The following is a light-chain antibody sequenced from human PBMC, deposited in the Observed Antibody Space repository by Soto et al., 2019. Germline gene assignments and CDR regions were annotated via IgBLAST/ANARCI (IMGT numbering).Light chain of an antibody. V-gene: IGLV1-44*01. CDR1: SSNIGSEH. CDR3: AAWDGSLKGLV. J-gene: IGLJ3*02. CDR2: ANN. Sequence: QSVLTQPPSASGTPGQRVTISCSGSSSNIGSEHVYWYQQVPGTAPKLLIYANNQRPSGIPDQFSVSKPGTSASLAIGGLQSEEEADYYGAAWDGSLKGLVFGGGTKDTVL.